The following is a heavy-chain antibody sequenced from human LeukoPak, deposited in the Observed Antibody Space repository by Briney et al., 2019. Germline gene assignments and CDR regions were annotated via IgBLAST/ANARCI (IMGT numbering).Heavy chain of an antibody. J-gene: IGHJ4*02. CDR2: INHSGST. D-gene: IGHD3-10*01. CDR1: GGSFSGYY. Sequence: SETLSLTCAVYGGSFSGYYWSWIRQPPGKGLEWIGEINHSGSTNYNPSLKSRVTISVDTSKNQFSLKLSSVTAADTAVYYCARTFRVRGGYFDYWGQGTLVTVSS. CDR3: ARTFRVRGGYFDY. V-gene: IGHV4-34*01.